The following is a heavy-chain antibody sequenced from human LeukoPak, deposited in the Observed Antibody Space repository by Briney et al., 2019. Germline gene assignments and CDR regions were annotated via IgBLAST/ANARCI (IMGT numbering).Heavy chain of an antibody. J-gene: IGHJ4*02. Sequence: PGGSLRLSCAASGFTFSNFAMNWVRQAPGKELEWVSYISGSGGTTFYADSVKGRFTISRDNSKNTLYLQMNSLRAEDTAVYYCAKDGGITMIVVVTGGHLDYWGQGTLVTVSS. CDR3: AKDGGITMIVVVTGGHLDY. D-gene: IGHD3-22*01. CDR2: ISGSGGTT. V-gene: IGHV3-23*01. CDR1: GFTFSNFA.